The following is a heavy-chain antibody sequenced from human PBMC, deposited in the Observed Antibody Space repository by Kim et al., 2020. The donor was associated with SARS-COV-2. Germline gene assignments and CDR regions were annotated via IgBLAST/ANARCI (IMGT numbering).Heavy chain of an antibody. Sequence: ASVKVSCKVSGYTLTELSMHWVRQAPGKGLEWMGGFDPEDGETIYAQKFQGRVTMTEDTSTDTAYLELSSLRSEDTAVYYCATAPPYCSSTSCPNWFDPWGQGTLVTVSS. D-gene: IGHD2-2*01. CDR2: FDPEDGET. J-gene: IGHJ5*02. V-gene: IGHV1-24*01. CDR1: GYTLTELS. CDR3: ATAPPYCSSTSCPNWFDP.